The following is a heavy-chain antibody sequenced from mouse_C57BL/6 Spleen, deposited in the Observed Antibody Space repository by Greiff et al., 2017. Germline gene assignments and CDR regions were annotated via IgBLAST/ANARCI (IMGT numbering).Heavy chain of an antibody. CDR3: AREGGLRAFDY. V-gene: IGHV1-54*01. D-gene: IGHD2-4*01. CDR1: GYAFTNYL. CDR2: INPGSGGT. J-gene: IGHJ2*01. Sequence: QVQLQQSGAELVRPGTSVKVSCKASGYAFTNYLIEWVKQRPGQGLEWIGVINPGSGGTNYNETFQGKATRTAAKASSTAYMQLSSLTSEDSAVYFCAREGGLRAFDYWGQGTTLTVSS.